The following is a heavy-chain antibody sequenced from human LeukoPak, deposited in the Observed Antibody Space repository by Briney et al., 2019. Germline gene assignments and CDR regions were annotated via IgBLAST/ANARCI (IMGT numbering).Heavy chain of an antibody. V-gene: IGHV3-20*04. Sequence: PGGSLRLSCAASGFTFSSYSVNWVRQAPGKGLEWVSGINWNGGSTGYADSVRGRFIISRDNAKNYVHLQMDSLRAEDTAVYYCARDQGSADYWGQGTLVTVSS. CDR2: INWNGGST. CDR1: GFTFSSYS. CDR3: ARDQGSADY. J-gene: IGHJ4*02.